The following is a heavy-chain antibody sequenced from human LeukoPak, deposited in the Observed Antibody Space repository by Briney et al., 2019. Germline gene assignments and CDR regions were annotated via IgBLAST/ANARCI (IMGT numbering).Heavy chain of an antibody. CDR2: ISAYNGNT. D-gene: IGHD3-22*01. V-gene: IGHV1-18*01. CDR1: GYTFTSYG. Sequence: GASVKVSCKASGYTFTSYGISWVRQAPGQGLEWMGWISAYNGNTNYAQKLQGRVTMTTDTSTSTAYMELRSLRSDDTAVYYCVRDLPVSSGYYFDYWGQGTLVTVSS. CDR3: VRDLPVSSGYYFDY. J-gene: IGHJ4*02.